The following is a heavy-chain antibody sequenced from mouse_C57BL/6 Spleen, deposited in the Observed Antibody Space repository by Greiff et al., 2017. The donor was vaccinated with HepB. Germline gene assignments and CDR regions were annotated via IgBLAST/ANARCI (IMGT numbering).Heavy chain of an antibody. V-gene: IGHV1-7*01. Sequence: QVQLQQSGAELAKPGASVKLSCKASGYTFTSYWMHWVKQRPGQGLEWIGYINPSSGYTKYNQKFKDKATLTADKSSSTAYMQLSSLTYDDSAVYYCARGYSNWNYAMDYWGQGTSVTVSS. CDR1: GYTFTSYW. D-gene: IGHD2-5*01. CDR2: INPSSGYT. J-gene: IGHJ4*01. CDR3: ARGYSNWNYAMDY.